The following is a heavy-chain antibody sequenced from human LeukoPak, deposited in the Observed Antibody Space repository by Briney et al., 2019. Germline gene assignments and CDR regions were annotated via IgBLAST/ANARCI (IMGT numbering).Heavy chain of an antibody. CDR2: IYYSGST. CDR1: GGSISSGGYY. V-gene: IGHV4-61*08. D-gene: IGHD3-3*01. J-gene: IGHJ4*02. CDR3: AREVITIFGVASGYYFDY. Sequence: PSETLSLTCTVSGGSISSGGYYWSWIRQHPGKGLEWIGYIYYSGSTNYNPSLKSRVTISVDTSKNQFSLKLSSVTAADTAVYYCAREVITIFGVASGYYFDYWGQGTLVTVSS.